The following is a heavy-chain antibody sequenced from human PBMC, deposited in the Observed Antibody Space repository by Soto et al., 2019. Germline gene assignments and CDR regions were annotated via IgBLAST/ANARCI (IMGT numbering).Heavy chain of an antibody. CDR2: IYHSGST. Sequence: XATLSLACAVSGGCISSRNWWGWFRQPPGKGLEWIGEIYHSGSTNYNPSLKSRVTISVDKSKNQFSLKLSSVTAADTAVYYCARGIPFYYGPGPYDYWGQGTLVTVSS. CDR3: ARGIPFYYGPGPYDY. V-gene: IGHV4-4*02. D-gene: IGHD3-10*01. CDR1: GGCISSRNW. J-gene: IGHJ4*02.